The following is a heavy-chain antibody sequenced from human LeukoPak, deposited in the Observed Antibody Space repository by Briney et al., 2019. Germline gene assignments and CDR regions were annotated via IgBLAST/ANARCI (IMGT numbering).Heavy chain of an antibody. CDR2: IYYTGST. CDR1: GGSISSGGYY. CDR3: ARVSGELPSFNSGGYYYGMDV. Sequence: PSQTLSLTCTVSGGSISSGGYYWSWIRQHAGKGLEWIGYIYYTGSTYYNPSLKSRVTISVDTSKNQFSLKLSSVTAADTAVYYCARVSGELPSFNSGGYYYGMDVWGQGTTVTVSS. V-gene: IGHV4-31*03. J-gene: IGHJ6*02. D-gene: IGHD1-7*01.